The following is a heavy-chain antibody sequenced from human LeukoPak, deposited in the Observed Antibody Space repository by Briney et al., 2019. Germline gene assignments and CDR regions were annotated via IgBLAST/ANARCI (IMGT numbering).Heavy chain of an antibody. CDR3: AKECAVVVTATLDY. Sequence: GGSLRLSCAASGFTFSSYAMSWVRQAPGKGLEWVSAISGSGGSTYYADSVKGRLTISRDNSKNTLYLQMNSLRAEDTAVYYCAKECAVVVTATLDYWGQGTLVTVSS. J-gene: IGHJ4*02. CDR1: GFTFSSYA. V-gene: IGHV3-23*01. D-gene: IGHD2-21*02. CDR2: ISGSGGST.